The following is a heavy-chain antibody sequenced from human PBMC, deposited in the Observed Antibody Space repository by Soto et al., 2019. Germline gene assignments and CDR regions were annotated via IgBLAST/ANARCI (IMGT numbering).Heavy chain of an antibody. V-gene: IGHV4-59*08. CDR3: ARRYGYYFDY. J-gene: IGHJ4*02. CDR2: IYYSGST. Sequence: SETLSLTCTVSGGSISSYYWSWIRQPPGKGLEWIGYIYYSGSTNYNPSLKSRVAISVDTSKNQLSLKLSSVTAADTAVYYCARRYGYYFDYWGQGTLVTVSS. CDR1: GGSISSYY. D-gene: IGHD4-17*01.